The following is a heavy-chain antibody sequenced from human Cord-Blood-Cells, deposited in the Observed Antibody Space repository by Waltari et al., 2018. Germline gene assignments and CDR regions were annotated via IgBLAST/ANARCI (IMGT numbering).Heavy chain of an antibody. D-gene: IGHD7-27*01. CDR3: ARITGDNAFDI. Sequence: QLQLQESGPGLVKPSQTLPRTCTVPCGPLSSSRYYSGWTRQPPGKGLEWIGSIYYSGSTYYNPSLKSRVTISVDTSKNQFSLKLSSVTAADTAVYYCARITGDNAFDIWGQGTMVTVSS. CDR2: IYYSGST. V-gene: IGHV4-39*01. J-gene: IGHJ3*02. CDR1: CGPLSSSRYY.